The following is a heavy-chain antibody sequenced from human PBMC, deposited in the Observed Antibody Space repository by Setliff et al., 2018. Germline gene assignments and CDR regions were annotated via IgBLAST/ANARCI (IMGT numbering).Heavy chain of an antibody. CDR3: ARENWGSGYDYGFDI. CDR2: IGHTGSI. CDR1: GYSISSGYI. Sequence: SETLSLTCTVSGYSISSGYIWGWIRQPPGKGLEWAGNIGHTGSINYNPSLKSRLTISRDTSKTLFSLQLRSVPAADTGIYYCARENWGSGYDYGFDIWGPGTMVTVSS. J-gene: IGHJ3*02. V-gene: IGHV4-38-2*02. D-gene: IGHD3-22*01.